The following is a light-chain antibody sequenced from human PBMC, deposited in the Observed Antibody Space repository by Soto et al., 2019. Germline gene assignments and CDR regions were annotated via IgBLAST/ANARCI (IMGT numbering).Light chain of an antibody. CDR3: QQSYSTPAT. V-gene: IGKV1-39*01. Sequence: DIQMTQSPSSLSASVGDRVTITCRASQSISSYLNWYQQIPGKAPKLLIYAASSLQSGVPSRFSGSGSGTDFTLTISSLQPEDFATYYCQQSYSTPATFGQGTKV. CDR2: AAS. J-gene: IGKJ1*01. CDR1: QSISSY.